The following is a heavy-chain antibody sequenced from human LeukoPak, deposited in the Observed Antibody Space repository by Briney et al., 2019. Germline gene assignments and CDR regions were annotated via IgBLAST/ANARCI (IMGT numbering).Heavy chain of an antibody. CDR1: GFTFSDYA. CDR3: AKDKRGGSDYVYFDY. J-gene: IGHJ4*02. V-gene: IGHV3-23*01. D-gene: IGHD4-17*01. Sequence: GGSLRLSCAASGFTFSDYAMNWVRQAPGKGLEWVSTISGGGEYTRYADSVQGRLIVSRDNSKNTVYLQMTSLRVEDTAVYFCAKDKRGGSDYVYFDYWGQGTLVTVSS. CDR2: ISGGGEYT.